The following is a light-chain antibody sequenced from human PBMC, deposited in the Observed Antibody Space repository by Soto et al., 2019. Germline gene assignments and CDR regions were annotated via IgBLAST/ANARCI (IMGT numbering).Light chain of an antibody. Sequence: DIQMTQSPSSLSASVGDRVTITCRASQSITNYLNWYQQKPGKAPKLLIYAASSLQSGVPSRFSGSESGTDFTLSISSLQPEGFATYYCQQSYNTPWTFGQGTKVEIK. V-gene: IGKV1-39*01. J-gene: IGKJ1*01. CDR2: AAS. CDR1: QSITNY. CDR3: QQSYNTPWT.